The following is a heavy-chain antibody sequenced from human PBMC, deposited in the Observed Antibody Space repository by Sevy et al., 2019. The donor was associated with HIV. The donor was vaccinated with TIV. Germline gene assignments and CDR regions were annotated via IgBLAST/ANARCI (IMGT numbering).Heavy chain of an antibody. CDR3: ARVTLFEDNRNGMDV. Sequence: GGSLRLSCAASGFTVSSNYMSWVRQAPGKGLEWVSVIYSGGSTYYADSVKGRFTISRDNSKNTLNLQMNSLRAEDTAVYYCARVTLFEDNRNGMDVWGQGTTVTVSS. CDR1: GFTVSSNY. CDR2: IYSGGST. J-gene: IGHJ6*02. D-gene: IGHD1-1*01. V-gene: IGHV3-53*01.